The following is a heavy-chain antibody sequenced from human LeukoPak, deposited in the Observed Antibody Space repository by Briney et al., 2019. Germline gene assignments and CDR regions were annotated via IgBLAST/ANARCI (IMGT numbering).Heavy chain of an antibody. V-gene: IGHV3-30-3*01. Sequence: GGSLRLSCAASGFTFSSYAMHWVRQAPGKGLEWVAVISYDGSNKYYADSVKGRFTISRDNSKNTLYLQMNSLRAEDTAVYYCARGGLTEVDYWGQGTLVTVSS. CDR2: ISYDGSNK. D-gene: IGHD4-11*01. CDR3: ARGGLTEVDY. J-gene: IGHJ4*02. CDR1: GFTFSSYA.